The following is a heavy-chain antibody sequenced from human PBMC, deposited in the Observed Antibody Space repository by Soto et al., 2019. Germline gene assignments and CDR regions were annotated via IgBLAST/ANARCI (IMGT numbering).Heavy chain of an antibody. Sequence: TSETLSLTCTVSGGSISSGGYYWSWIRQHPGKGLEWIGYIYYSGSTYYNPSLKSRVTISVDTSKNQFSLKLSSVTAADTAVYYCARAASYYDILTGYLPPYYFDYWGQGTLVTVSS. CDR3: ARAASYYDILTGYLPPYYFDY. D-gene: IGHD3-9*01. CDR2: IYYSGST. CDR1: GGSISSGGYY. J-gene: IGHJ4*02. V-gene: IGHV4-31*03.